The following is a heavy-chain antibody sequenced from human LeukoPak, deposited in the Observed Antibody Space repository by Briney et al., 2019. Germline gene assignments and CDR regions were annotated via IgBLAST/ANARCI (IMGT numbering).Heavy chain of an antibody. V-gene: IGHV1-8*01. J-gene: IGHJ4*02. CDR1: GYTFTSYD. CDR3: AKNIALTGEFDS. Sequence: GASVKVSCKASGYTFTSYDVKWFRQATGRGLAWMGWMNPNSGNTGYAQKFQDRVSLTRDTSISTAYLELISLRSEGTAVYYCAKNIALTGEFDSWGQGTLVTVSS. CDR2: MNPNSGNT. D-gene: IGHD7-27*01.